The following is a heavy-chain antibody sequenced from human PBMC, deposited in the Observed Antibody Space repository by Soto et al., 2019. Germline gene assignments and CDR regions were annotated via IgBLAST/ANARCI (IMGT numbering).Heavy chain of an antibody. V-gene: IGHV4-30-4*01. Sequence: PSETLSLTCTVSGGSISSGDYYWSWIRQPPGKGLEWIGYIYYSGSTYYNPSLKSRVTISVDTSKNQFSLKLSSVTAADTAVYYCARGASSYYDFWSGYFPATNYYYYGMDVWGQGTTVTVSS. D-gene: IGHD3-3*01. CDR3: ARGASSYYDFWSGYFPATNYYYYGMDV. CDR2: IYYSGST. CDR1: GGSISSGDYY. J-gene: IGHJ6*02.